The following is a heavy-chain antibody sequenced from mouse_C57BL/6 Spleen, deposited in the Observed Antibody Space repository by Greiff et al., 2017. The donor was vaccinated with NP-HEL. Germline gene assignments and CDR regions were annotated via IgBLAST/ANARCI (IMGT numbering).Heavy chain of an antibody. Sequence: VQLQQSGAELVKPGASVKISCKASGYAFSSYWMNWVKQRPGQGLEWIGQIYPGDGDTNYNGKFKGKATLTADKSSSTAYMQLSSLTSEDSAVYFCARKGDGNYFAYWGQGTLVTVSA. CDR1: GYAFSSYW. CDR2: IYPGDGDT. CDR3: ARKGDGNYFAY. J-gene: IGHJ3*01. V-gene: IGHV1-80*01. D-gene: IGHD2-1*01.